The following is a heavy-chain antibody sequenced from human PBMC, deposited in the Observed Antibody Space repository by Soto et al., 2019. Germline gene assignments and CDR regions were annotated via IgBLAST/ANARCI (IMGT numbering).Heavy chain of an antibody. CDR3: ARSGRYYDFWSGYYSSPGYSKDGMDV. CDR2: ISSSSSYI. V-gene: IGHV3-21*01. J-gene: IGHJ6*02. D-gene: IGHD3-3*01. CDR1: GFTFSSYS. Sequence: GGSLRLSCAASGFTFSSYSMNWVRQAPGKGLEWVSPISSSSSYIYYADSVKGRFTISRDNAKNSLYLRMNSLRAEDTAVYYCARSGRYYDFWSGYYSSPGYSKDGMDVWGQGTTVTVSS.